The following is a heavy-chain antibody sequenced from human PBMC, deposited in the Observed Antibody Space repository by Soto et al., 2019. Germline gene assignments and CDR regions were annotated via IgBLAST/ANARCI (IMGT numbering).Heavy chain of an antibody. CDR2: ISDVGRTI. D-gene: IGHD4-17*01. CDR3: VRAYSFYRSVTPGY. CDR1: GFPLSTYS. J-gene: IGHJ4*02. V-gene: IGHV3-48*02. Sequence: EVQLVESGGGLVQPGGSLRLSCAASGFPLSTYSMNWVRQAPGKRLEWLSYISDVGRTIYYADSVKGRFTISRDNAKNSLYLQMDSLRDEDTGVYYCVRAYSFYRSVTPGYWGQGALVTVSS.